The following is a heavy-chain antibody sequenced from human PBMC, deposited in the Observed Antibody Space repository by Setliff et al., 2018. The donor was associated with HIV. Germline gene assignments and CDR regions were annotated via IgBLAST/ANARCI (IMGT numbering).Heavy chain of an antibody. CDR3: ATQDGDTVIMSDH. Sequence: PGESLKISCQTSGYVFTSYWIGWARQVPGKGLEWMAIIFPGDSHTRYSPSFQGQVTISVDRSTNTAHLQWSSLKASDTAMYYCATQDGDTVIMSDHWGQGTLVTVSS. CDR1: GYVFTSYW. J-gene: IGHJ4*02. V-gene: IGHV5-51*01. D-gene: IGHD4-4*01. CDR2: IFPGDSHT.